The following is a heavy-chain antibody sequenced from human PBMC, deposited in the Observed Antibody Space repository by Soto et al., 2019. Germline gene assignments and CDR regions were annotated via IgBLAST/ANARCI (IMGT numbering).Heavy chain of an antibody. D-gene: IGHD4-17*01. CDR3: ARDSSQSYGDYAPPDY. J-gene: IGHJ4*02. CDR1: GGSISSGGYY. CDR2: IYYSGST. Sequence: ASESLSLTCTVSGGSISSGGYYWSWIRQHPGKGLEWIGYIYYSGSTYYNPSLKSRVTISVDTSKNQFSLKLSSVTAADRAVYYCARDSSQSYGDYAPPDYWGQGTLVTVS. V-gene: IGHV4-31*03.